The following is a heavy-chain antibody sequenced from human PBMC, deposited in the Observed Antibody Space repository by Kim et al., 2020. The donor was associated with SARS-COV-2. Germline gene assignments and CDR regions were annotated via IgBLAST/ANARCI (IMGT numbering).Heavy chain of an antibody. CDR2: ISAYNGNT. Sequence: ASVKVSCKASGYTFTSYGISWVRQAPGQGLEWMGWISAYNGNTNYAQKLQGRVTMTTDTSTSTAYMELRSLRSDDTAVYYCARARSIAVAGTTVGAFDIWGQGTMVTVSS. CDR3: ARARSIAVAGTTVGAFDI. D-gene: IGHD6-19*01. CDR1: GYTFTSYG. J-gene: IGHJ3*02. V-gene: IGHV1-18*01.